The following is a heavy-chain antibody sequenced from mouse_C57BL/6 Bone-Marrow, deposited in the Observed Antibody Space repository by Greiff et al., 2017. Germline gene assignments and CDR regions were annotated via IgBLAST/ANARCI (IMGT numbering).Heavy chain of an antibody. Sequence: VQLQQPGAELVRPGTSVKLSCKASGYTFTSYWMHWVKQRPGQGLEWIGVIDPSDSYTNYNQKFKGKATLTVDTSSSTAYMQLSSLTSEDSAVYYCARDGYYDYFDYWGQGTTRTVSS. CDR1: GYTFTSYW. V-gene: IGHV1-59*01. CDR3: ARDGYYDYFDY. D-gene: IGHD2-3*01. J-gene: IGHJ2*01. CDR2: IDPSDSYT.